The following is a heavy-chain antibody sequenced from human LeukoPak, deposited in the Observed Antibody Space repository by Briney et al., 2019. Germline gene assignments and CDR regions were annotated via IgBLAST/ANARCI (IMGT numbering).Heavy chain of an antibody. Sequence: GGSLRLSCAASGFTFSSYVMHWVRQAPGKGLEWVAVISYDGSNKYYADSVKGRFTISRDNSKNTLYLQMNSLRAEDTAVYYCARDEQWLVGYYFDYWGQGTLVTVSS. D-gene: IGHD6-19*01. CDR1: GFTFSSYV. V-gene: IGHV3-30*19. J-gene: IGHJ4*02. CDR2: ISYDGSNK. CDR3: ARDEQWLVGYYFDY.